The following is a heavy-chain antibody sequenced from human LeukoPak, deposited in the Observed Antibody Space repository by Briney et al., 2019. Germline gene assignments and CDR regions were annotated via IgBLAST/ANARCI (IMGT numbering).Heavy chain of an antibody. D-gene: IGHD2-2*01. Sequence: PGGSLRLSCAASGFTFSSYAMSWVRQAPGKGLEWVSAISGSGGSTYYADSVKGRFTISRDNYQNTLYLKMNSLRAEDTAVYYCAKSAPDSYQLLFFWFDPWGQGTLVTVSS. CDR1: GFTFSSYA. V-gene: IGHV3-23*01. J-gene: IGHJ5*02. CDR3: AKSAPDSYQLLFFWFDP. CDR2: ISGSGGST.